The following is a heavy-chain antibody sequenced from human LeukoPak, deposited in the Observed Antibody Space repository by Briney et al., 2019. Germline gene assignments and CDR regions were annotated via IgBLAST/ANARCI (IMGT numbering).Heavy chain of an antibody. D-gene: IGHD2-2*02. CDR2: IYYSGST. V-gene: IGHV4-59*08. CDR1: GGSISSYY. J-gene: IGHJ5*02. Sequence: SQTLSLTCTVSGGSISSYYWSWIRQPPGKGLEWIGYIYYSGSTNYNPSLKSRVTISVDTSKNQFSLKLSSVTAADTAVYYCARIVVVPAAINPRFDPWGQGTLVTVSS. CDR3: ARIVVVPAAINPRFDP.